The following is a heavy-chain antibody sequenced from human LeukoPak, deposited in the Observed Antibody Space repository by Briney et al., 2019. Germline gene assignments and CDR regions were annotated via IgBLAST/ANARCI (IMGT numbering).Heavy chain of an antibody. D-gene: IGHD3-16*01. Sequence: GGSLRLSCAASGFTFSSYGMHWVRQAPGKGLEWVSSISSSSSYIYYADSVKGRFTISRDNSKNTLYLQMNSLRAEDTAVYYCAKAAGGPYFDYWGQGTLVTVSS. V-gene: IGHV3-21*04. CDR2: ISSSSSYI. J-gene: IGHJ4*02. CDR3: AKAAGGPYFDY. CDR1: GFTFSSYG.